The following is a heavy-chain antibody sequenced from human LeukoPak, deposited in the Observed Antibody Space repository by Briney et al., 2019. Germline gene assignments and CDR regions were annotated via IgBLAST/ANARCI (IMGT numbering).Heavy chain of an antibody. CDR1: GFTFNSYS. D-gene: IGHD3-22*01. V-gene: IGHV3-48*01. CDR2: ISGSSSTI. Sequence: GGSLRLSCAASGFTFNSYSMNWVRQAPGKGLEWVSYISGSSSTIYYADSVKGRFTISGDNAKNSLYLQMNSLRAEDRAVYYCTRDDSSGYYYRILGYWGQGTLVTVSS. J-gene: IGHJ4*02. CDR3: TRDDSSGYYYRILGY.